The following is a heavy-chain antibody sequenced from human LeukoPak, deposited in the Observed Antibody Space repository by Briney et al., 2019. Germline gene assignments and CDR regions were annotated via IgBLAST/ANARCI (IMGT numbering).Heavy chain of an antibody. V-gene: IGHV3-7*01. CDR1: GFTFSTYW. CDR3: ARDPKWLDY. J-gene: IGHJ4*02. D-gene: IGHD5-12*01. CDR2: TNQEGSEK. Sequence: GGSLRLSCAASGFTFSTYWMSWVRQVPGKGLEWVANTNQEGSEKYYVDSVKGRLTISKDNAKNSLYLQMNSLRAEDTAVYYCARDPKWLDYWGQGTLVTVSS.